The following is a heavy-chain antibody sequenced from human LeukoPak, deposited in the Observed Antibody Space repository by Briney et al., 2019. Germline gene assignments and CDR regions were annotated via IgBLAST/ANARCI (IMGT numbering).Heavy chain of an antibody. D-gene: IGHD3-9*01. V-gene: IGHV1-69*05. J-gene: IGHJ3*02. CDR2: IIPIFGTA. Sequence: SVKDSCKASRGTFSSYAISWVGQAPGQGLEGMGGIIPIFGTANEQQKFQGRVTITTDESTSTAYMELSSLRSEDTAVYYCASWLYYDILTGYYSEDAFDIWGQGTMVTVSS. CDR3: ASWLYYDILTGYYSEDAFDI. CDR1: RGTFSSYA.